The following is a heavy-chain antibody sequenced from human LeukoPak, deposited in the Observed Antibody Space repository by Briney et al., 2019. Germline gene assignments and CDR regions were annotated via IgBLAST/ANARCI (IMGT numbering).Heavy chain of an antibody. Sequence: GGSLRLSCSASGFTFSTYAKHWVRQAPGKGLEYISGISSNGGTTYYADSVKGRFTISRDNSKNTLYLQMSSLRGEDTAVYYCAKGRTAVTGRGGSDYWGQGTLVTVSS. D-gene: IGHD6-13*01. J-gene: IGHJ4*02. CDR1: GFTFSTYA. CDR3: AKGRTAVTGRGGSDY. CDR2: ISSNGGTT. V-gene: IGHV3-64D*06.